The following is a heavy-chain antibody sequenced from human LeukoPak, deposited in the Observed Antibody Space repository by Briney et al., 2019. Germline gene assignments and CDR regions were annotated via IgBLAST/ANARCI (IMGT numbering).Heavy chain of an antibody. Sequence: ASVKVSCKASGYRFTGYYIHWARQAPGQGLEWMGWINPNSGGTNYAQKFQGRVTMTRDTSVSTAYMEVSRLRSDDTAVYFCARDRRGYYDSGTYYPLIWGQGTLVTVSS. CDR3: ARDRRGYYDSGTYYPLI. CDR2: INPNSGGT. V-gene: IGHV1-2*02. D-gene: IGHD3-10*01. CDR1: GYRFTGYY. J-gene: IGHJ4*02.